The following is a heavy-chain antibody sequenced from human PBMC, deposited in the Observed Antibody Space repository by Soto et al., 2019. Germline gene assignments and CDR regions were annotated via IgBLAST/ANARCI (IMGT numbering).Heavy chain of an antibody. CDR3: AGSMTYFDY. D-gene: IGHD2-21*02. Sequence: GGSLRLSCAASGSTFRSYGMQWVRQAPGKGLEWVAVISFDGSNKYYADSVKGRFTISRDNSKNTLYLQMNSLRAEDTAVYYCAGSMTYFDYSGQGTLVTVSS. V-gene: IGHV3-30*03. J-gene: IGHJ4*02. CDR1: GSTFRSYG. CDR2: ISFDGSNK.